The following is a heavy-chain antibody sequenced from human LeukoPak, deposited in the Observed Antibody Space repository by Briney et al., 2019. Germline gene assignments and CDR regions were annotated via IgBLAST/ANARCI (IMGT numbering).Heavy chain of an antibody. Sequence: SETLSLTCTVSGGSISDHYWSWIRQPPGKGLELTGHIHSTGNTFYNPSLKSRVTLSLDTSRTQFSLRLSSVTAADTAVYYCARFSSGCSTASCYLDYWGQGTLVTVSS. J-gene: IGHJ4*02. CDR2: IHSTGNT. V-gene: IGHV4-59*11. CDR3: ARFSSGCSTASCYLDY. D-gene: IGHD2-2*01. CDR1: GGSISDHY.